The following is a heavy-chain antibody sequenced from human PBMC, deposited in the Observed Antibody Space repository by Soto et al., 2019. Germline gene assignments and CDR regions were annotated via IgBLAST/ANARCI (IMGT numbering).Heavy chain of an antibody. V-gene: IGHV1-69*06. CDR2: IIPIFGTE. D-gene: IGHD3-3*01. J-gene: IGHJ6*02. CDR1: LGPFSSYA. CDR3: AYDFWSGPMGMDV. Sequence: SVPVPCKPSLGPFSSYAISRARHAPGQRLESMGGIIPIFGTENYPQKFPDRVTITAVNSTRTAYMELISLSPEATAVYYCAYDFWSGPMGMDVWGQGTTVTVSS.